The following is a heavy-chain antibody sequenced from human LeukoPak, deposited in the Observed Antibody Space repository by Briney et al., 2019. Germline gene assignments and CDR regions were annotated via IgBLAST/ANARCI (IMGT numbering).Heavy chain of an antibody. Sequence: PGGSLRLSCAASGFTYNNYAMSWVRQAPGKGLEWVSSISGSGGSTYYADSVKGRFTISRDNSKNTVYLQMNSLRAEDTAVYYCAKVDGYYDSSSHPTQRWFDSWGQGTLVTVSS. CDR2: ISGSGGST. V-gene: IGHV3-23*01. J-gene: IGHJ5*01. CDR1: GFTYNNYA. D-gene: IGHD3-22*01. CDR3: AKVDGYYDSSSHPTQRWFDS.